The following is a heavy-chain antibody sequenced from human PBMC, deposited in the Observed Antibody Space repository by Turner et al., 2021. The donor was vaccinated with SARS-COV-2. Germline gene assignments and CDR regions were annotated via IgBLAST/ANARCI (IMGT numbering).Heavy chain of an antibody. CDR1: GFTFSNAW. CDR3: TTNRMTGNYYYYYGMDV. V-gene: IGHV3-15*01. J-gene: IGHJ6*02. Sequence: EVQLLESGGGLVQPGGSLRLSCAASGFTFSNAWMNWVRQAPGKGLEWVGRIKSNTDGGTTDYAAPVKVKFTISRDDSKNTLYLQMNSLKTEDTAVYYCTTNRMTGNYYYYYGMDVWGQGTTVTVSS. CDR2: IKSNTDGGTT.